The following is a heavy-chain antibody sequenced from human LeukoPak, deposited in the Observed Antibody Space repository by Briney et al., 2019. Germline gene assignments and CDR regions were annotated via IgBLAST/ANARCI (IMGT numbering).Heavy chain of an antibody. CDR3: ARGFNYYGSGSYYTWWYYFDY. V-gene: IGHV1-18*01. D-gene: IGHD3-10*01. J-gene: IGHJ4*02. CDR1: GYTFTSYG. Sequence: ASVKVSCKASGYTFTSYGISWVRQAPGQGLEWMGWISAYNGNTNYAQKLQGRVTMTTDTSTSTAYMELRSLRSDDTAVYYCARGFNYYGSGSYYTWWYYFDYGGQGTLVTVSS. CDR2: ISAYNGNT.